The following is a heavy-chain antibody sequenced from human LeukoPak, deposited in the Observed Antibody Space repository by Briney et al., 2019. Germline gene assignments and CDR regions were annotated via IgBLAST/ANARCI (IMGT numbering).Heavy chain of an antibody. Sequence: GGSLSLSCAASGFTLSSYWMHWVRQAPGKGLVWVSRISSDGSSTTYADSVKGRFTISRDNAMNTAYLQMNSLRVEDTAVYYCTRVPVGSNGWFDPWGQGTLVTVSS. CDR2: ISSDGSST. J-gene: IGHJ5*02. D-gene: IGHD4-23*01. CDR3: TRVPVGSNGWFDP. V-gene: IGHV3-74*01. CDR1: GFTLSSYW.